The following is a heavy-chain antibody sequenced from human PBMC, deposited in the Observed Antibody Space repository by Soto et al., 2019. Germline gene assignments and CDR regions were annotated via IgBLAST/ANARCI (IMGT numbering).Heavy chain of an antibody. J-gene: IGHJ4*02. D-gene: IGHD3-3*01. V-gene: IGHV3-74*01. CDR2: VNTDESRT. Sequence: PGGSLRLSCGASGFTFSSYWMHWVRQAPGKGLVWVSRVNTDESRTSYADSVKGRFTISRDNAKNTLYLQMNSLRAEDTAVYYCARVLSGQWYFDHWGQGTQVTVSS. CDR1: GFTFSSYW. CDR3: ARVLSGQWYFDH.